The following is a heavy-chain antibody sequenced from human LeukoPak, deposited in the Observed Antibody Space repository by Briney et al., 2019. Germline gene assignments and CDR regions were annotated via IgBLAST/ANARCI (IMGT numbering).Heavy chain of an antibody. Sequence: SETLSLTCTVSGGSISGSAYYWGWIRQPPGKGLEWIGSIYYTGSMYYNPSSGTTYYNPSLKSRVTISVDTSKNQFSLKLSSVTAADTAVYYCARDGLYSSGWYGDDAFDIWGQGTMVTVSS. CDR1: GGSISGSAYY. D-gene: IGHD6-19*01. CDR2: IYYTGSMYYNPSSGTT. CDR3: ARDGLYSSGWYGDDAFDI. J-gene: IGHJ3*02. V-gene: IGHV4-39*07.